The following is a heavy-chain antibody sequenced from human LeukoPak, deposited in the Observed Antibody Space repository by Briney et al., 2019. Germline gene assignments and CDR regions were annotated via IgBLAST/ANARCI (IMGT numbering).Heavy chain of an antibody. CDR1: GFTFSSYS. V-gene: IGHV3-48*01. J-gene: IGHJ4*02. CDR3: ARDHGSPSPDYYFDY. Sequence: SGGSLRLSCAASGFTFSSYSMNWVRQAPGKGLEWVSYISTGSSTIYYADSVKGRFTISRDNAKNSLYLQVSSLRAEDTAVYYCARDHGSPSPDYYFDYWGQGTLVTVSS. CDR2: ISTGSSTI. D-gene: IGHD6-6*01.